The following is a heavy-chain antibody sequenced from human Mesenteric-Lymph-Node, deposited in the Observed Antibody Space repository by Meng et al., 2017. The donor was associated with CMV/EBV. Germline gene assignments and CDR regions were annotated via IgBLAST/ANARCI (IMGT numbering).Heavy chain of an antibody. V-gene: IGHV3-30*02. D-gene: IGHD1-26*01. CDR2: IRTDGSSK. J-gene: IGHJ4*02. CDR1: GFTFSSYG. CDR3: GKVVRDGELGDY. Sequence: GGSLRLSCAASGFTFSSYGMHWVRQAPGKGLDWVAFIRTDGSSKYYRDSVKGRFTISRDNSRNTLYLQMNSLRAEDTAVYFCGKVVRDGELGDYWGQGTLVTVSS.